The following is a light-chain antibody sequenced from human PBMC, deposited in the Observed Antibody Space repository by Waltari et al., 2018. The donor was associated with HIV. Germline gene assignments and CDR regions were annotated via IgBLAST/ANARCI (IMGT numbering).Light chain of an antibody. CDR3: QQYCSTPWT. V-gene: IGKV4-1*01. CDR2: WAS. Sequence: DIVMTQSPDSLDVSLGERATINFKSSQSVLYSSNNNNYLAGYQQKPGQPPKLLIYWASTRESGVPDRFSGSGSGTDFTLTISSLQAEDVALYYCQQYCSTPWTFGQGTKVEIK. J-gene: IGKJ1*01. CDR1: QSVLYSSNNNNY.